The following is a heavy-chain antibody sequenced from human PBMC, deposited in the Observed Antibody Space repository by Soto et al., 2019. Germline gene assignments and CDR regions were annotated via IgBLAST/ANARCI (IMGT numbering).Heavy chain of an antibody. CDR1: GGSFSGYY. CDR2: INHSGST. Sequence: SETLSLTCAVYGGSFSGYYWSWIRQPPGKGLEWIGEINHSGSTNYNPSLKSRVTISVDTSKNQFSLKLSSVTAADTAVYYCARGKRRGATIGYCSGGSCFYFDYWGQGTLVTVSS. D-gene: IGHD2-15*01. J-gene: IGHJ4*02. CDR3: ARGKRRGATIGYCSGGSCFYFDY. V-gene: IGHV4-34*01.